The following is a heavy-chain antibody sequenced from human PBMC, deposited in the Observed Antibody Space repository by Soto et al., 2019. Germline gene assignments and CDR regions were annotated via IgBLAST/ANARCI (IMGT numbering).Heavy chain of an antibody. V-gene: IGHV1-18*04. CDR3: AREVAAAGAFDY. CDR2: ISAYNGNT. J-gene: IGHJ4*02. D-gene: IGHD6-13*01. CDR1: GYTFTSYG. Sequence: ASVKVSCKASGYTFTSYGISWVRQAPGQGLEWMGWISAYNGNTNYAQKLQGRVTMTTDTSTSTAYMGLRSLRSDDTAVYYCAREVAAAGAFDYWGQGTLVTVSS.